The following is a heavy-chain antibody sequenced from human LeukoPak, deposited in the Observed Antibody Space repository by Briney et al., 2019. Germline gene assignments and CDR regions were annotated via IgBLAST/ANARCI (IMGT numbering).Heavy chain of an antibody. D-gene: IGHD1-1*01. CDR1: GFTFSSYS. J-gene: IGHJ4*02. CDR3: ARDRTTFRYFDY. Sequence: GGSLRLSCAASGFTFSSYSMNWVRQAPGKGLEWVSSISSSSSYICYADSVKGRFTISRDNAKNSLYLQMNSLRAEDTAVYYCARDRTTFRYFDYWGQGTLVTVSS. CDR2: ISSSSSYI. V-gene: IGHV3-21*01.